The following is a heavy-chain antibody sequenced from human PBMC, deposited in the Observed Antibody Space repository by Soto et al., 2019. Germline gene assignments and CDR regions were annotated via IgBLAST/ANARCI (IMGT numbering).Heavy chain of an antibody. J-gene: IGHJ2*01. V-gene: IGHV3-23*01. CDR3: GKRLDSYQQWYFDL. D-gene: IGHD3-16*02. CDR2: ISGSGGSS. Sequence: EVQLLESGGGLVQPGGSLRLSCAASGFTFSRYVMSWVRQAPGKGLEWVSSISGSGGSSYYADSVKGRFTISRDNSNNAVSVQMNSLRAEDTATYYCGKRLDSYQQWYFDLWGRGALVTVTS. CDR1: GFTFSRYV.